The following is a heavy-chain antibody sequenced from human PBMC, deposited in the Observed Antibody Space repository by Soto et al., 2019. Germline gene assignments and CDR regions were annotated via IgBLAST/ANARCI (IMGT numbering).Heavy chain of an antibody. CDR2: ISSGGSQ. J-gene: IGHJ4*02. CDR1: GFTVSNLY. V-gene: IGHV3-66*01. Sequence: EVQLVESGGGLVQPGGSLRLSCAASGFTVSNLYMPWVRQAPGKGLEWVSVISSGGSQYYADSVKGRFTISRDNSKNTVYLQMNSLRAGDTAIYYCARDTLGGAYDFWHGGQGTLVTVSS. CDR3: ARDTLGGAYDFWH. D-gene: IGHD3-3*01.